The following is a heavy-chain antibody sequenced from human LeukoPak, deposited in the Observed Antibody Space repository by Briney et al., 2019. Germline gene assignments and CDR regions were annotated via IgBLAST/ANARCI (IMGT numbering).Heavy chain of an antibody. V-gene: IGHV5-51*01. CDR2: IYPGDSDA. D-gene: IGHD4-23*01. J-gene: IGHJ4*02. CDR1: GYSFTTYW. CDR3: ASRPFETTVVPWDFY. Sequence: GESLKISCKASGYSFTTYWIAWVRQMPGKGLEWMGIIYPGDSDARYSPSFQGQVSISADRSINTAYLQWSSLTASDTAMYYCASRPFETTVVPWDFYWGQGTQVTVSS.